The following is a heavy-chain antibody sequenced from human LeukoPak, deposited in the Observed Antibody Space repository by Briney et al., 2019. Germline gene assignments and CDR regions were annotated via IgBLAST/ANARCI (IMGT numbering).Heavy chain of an antibody. CDR1: GGSINNYY. Sequence: SETLSLTCNVSGGSINNYYWSWIRQPAGKGPEWIGRIYTRGSTNYNPSLKSRVTMSVATSKNQFSLKLSSVTAADTAVYYCARGRYCSADICSGGDAFDIWGQGTMVSVSS. CDR3: ARGRYCSADICSGGDAFDI. J-gene: IGHJ3*02. D-gene: IGHD2-15*01. CDR2: IYTRGST. V-gene: IGHV4-4*07.